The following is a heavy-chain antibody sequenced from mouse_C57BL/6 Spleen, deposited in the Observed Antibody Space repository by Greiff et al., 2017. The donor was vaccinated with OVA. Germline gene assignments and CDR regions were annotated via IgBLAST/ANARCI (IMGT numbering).Heavy chain of an antibody. CDR3: ASDEFAY. CDR2: IYPSDSET. D-gene: IGHD2-3*01. V-gene: IGHV1-61*01. J-gene: IGHJ3*01. Sequence: QVQLQQPGAELVRPGSSVKLFCKASGYTFTSYWVDWVKQRPGPGLEWIGNIYPSDSETHYNQKFKDKATLTVDKSSSTAYMQLSSLTSEDSAVYYCASDEFAYWGQGTLVTVSA. CDR1: GYTFTSYW.